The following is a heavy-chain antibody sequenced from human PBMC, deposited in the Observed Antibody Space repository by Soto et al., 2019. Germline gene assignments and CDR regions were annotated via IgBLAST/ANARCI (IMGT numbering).Heavy chain of an antibody. J-gene: IGHJ4*02. CDR1: GYTFTSYA. V-gene: IGHV1-3*01. CDR3: ARSPGTLGQYSYGFDY. Sequence: ASVKVSCKASGYTFTSYAMHWVRQAPGQRLEWMGWINAGNGNTKYSQKFQGRVTITRDTSASTAYMELSSLRSEDTAVYYCARSPGTLGQYSYGFDYWGQGTLVTVSS. D-gene: IGHD5-18*01. CDR2: INAGNGNT.